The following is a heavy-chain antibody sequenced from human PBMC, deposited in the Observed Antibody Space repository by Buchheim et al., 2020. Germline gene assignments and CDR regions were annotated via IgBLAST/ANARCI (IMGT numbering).Heavy chain of an antibody. J-gene: IGHJ4*02. CDR3: ARGDSSSPDFDY. V-gene: IGHV4-34*01. D-gene: IGHD6-6*01. Sequence: QVQLQQRGAGLLKPSETLSLTCAVYGGSFSGYYWSWIRQPPGKGLEWIGEINHSGSTNYNPSLKSRVTISVDTSKNQFSLKLSSVTAADTAVYYCARGDSSSPDFDYWGQGTL. CDR1: GGSFSGYY. CDR2: INHSGST.